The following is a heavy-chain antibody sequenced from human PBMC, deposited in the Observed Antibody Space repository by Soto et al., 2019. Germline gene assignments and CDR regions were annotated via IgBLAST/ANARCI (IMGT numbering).Heavy chain of an antibody. CDR3: ARSSIEPRIFMYPFDS. D-gene: IGHD3-9*01. CDR1: GGSFNYYY. J-gene: IGHJ4*02. Sequence: PSETLSLTCGVYGGSFNYYYWNWIRQPPGKGLEWIGEINHSGITNYNPSLKSRVTISVDTSKNQFSLSLNSVTAADTAVYYCARSSIEPRIFMYPFDSWGQGTLVTVSS. CDR2: INHSGIT. V-gene: IGHV4-34*01.